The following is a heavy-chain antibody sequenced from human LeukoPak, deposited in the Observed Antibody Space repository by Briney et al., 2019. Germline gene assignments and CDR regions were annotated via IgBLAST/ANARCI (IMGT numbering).Heavy chain of an antibody. CDR3: ARSNPADI. V-gene: IGHV3-48*01. CDR1: GFTFSSYS. CDR2: ISSSSSTI. J-gene: IGHJ3*02. Sequence: PGGSLRLSCAASGFTFSSYSMNWVRQAPGKGLEWVSYISSSSSTIYYADSVKGRFTISRDNAKNSLYLQMNSLRAEDTAVYYCARSNPADIWGQGTMVTVSS.